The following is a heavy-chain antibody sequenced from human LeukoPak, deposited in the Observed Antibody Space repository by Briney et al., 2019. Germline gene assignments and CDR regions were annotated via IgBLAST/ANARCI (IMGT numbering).Heavy chain of an antibody. Sequence: ASVKVSCKAPGGTFSSYAISWVRQAPGQGLEWMGGIIPIFGTANYAQKFQGRVTITADKSTSTAYMELSSLRSEDTAVYYCATTGLQFFRRTYYFDYWGQGTLVTVSS. CDR1: GGTFSSYA. J-gene: IGHJ4*02. CDR3: ATTGLQFFRRTYYFDY. V-gene: IGHV1-69*06. D-gene: IGHD5-24*01. CDR2: IIPIFGTA.